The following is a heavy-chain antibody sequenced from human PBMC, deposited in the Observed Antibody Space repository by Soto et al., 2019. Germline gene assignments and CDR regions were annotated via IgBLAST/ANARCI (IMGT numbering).Heavy chain of an antibody. J-gene: IGHJ4*02. Sequence: QVQVVQSGAEVKEPGASVKVSCKASGYSSSNYYTHWGRQAPGQGLEWMGIVNPYGASSNYAQSFQGRVTLTRDTSTNTDYMDLSRLTSDDTAVYYCASVTTIWSNWGQGTLVTVSS. CDR2: VNPYGASS. CDR3: ASVTTIWSN. CDR1: GYSSSNYY. V-gene: IGHV1-46*01. D-gene: IGHD2-21*02.